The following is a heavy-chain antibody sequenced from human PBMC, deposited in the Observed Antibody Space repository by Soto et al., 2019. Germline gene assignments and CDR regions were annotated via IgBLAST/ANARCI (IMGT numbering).Heavy chain of an antibody. CDR1: GYTLSNYG. CDR2: SSTYNGDT. D-gene: IGHD3-3*01. J-gene: IGHJ6*03. Sequence: QAQLVQSGAEMKKPGASVKVSCKASGYTLSNYGISWVRQAPGQGLEWWGWSSTYNGDTKYAKKFQGRVTMTTDTPTSTAYIELRSLRSDDTAVYYCVRYHHDFSSDYHYYHLDVLGKGTTVTVSS. CDR3: VRYHHDFSSDYHYYHLDV. V-gene: IGHV1-18*01.